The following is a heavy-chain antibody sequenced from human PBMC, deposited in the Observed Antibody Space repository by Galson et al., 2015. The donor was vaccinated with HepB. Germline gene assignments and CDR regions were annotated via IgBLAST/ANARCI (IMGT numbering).Heavy chain of an antibody. CDR3: ARSIVGALDY. J-gene: IGHJ4*02. CDR2: INPSGGST. V-gene: IGHV1-46*03. CDR1: GGTFSGYA. D-gene: IGHD1-26*01. Sequence: SVKVSCKASGGTFSGYAISWVRQAPGQGLEWMGIINPSGGSTSYAQKFQGRVTMTRDTSTSTVYMELSSLRSEDTAVYYCARSIVGALDYWGQGTLVTVSS.